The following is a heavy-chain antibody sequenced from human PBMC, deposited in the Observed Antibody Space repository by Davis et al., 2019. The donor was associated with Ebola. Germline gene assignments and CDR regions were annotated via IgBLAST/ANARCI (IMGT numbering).Heavy chain of an antibody. D-gene: IGHD1-26*01. Sequence: ASVKVSCKASGYTFTSYDINWVRQATGQGLEWMGWMNPNSGNTGYAQKLQGRVTMTTDTSTSTAYMELRSLRSDDTAVYYCARGGGSYSVDYWGQGTLVTVSS. CDR3: ARGGGSYSVDY. V-gene: IGHV1-8*01. CDR1: GYTFTSYD. CDR2: MNPNSGNT. J-gene: IGHJ4*02.